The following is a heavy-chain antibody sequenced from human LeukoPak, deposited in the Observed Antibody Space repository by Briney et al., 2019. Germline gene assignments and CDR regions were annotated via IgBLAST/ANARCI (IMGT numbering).Heavy chain of an antibody. CDR1: GFTFTGSA. CDR3: AVLPGVVTATQVDY. J-gene: IGHJ4*02. Sequence: GASVKVSCKASGFTFTGSAMQWVRQARGQRLEWIGWIVVGSGNTNYAQKFQERVTITRDMSTSTAYMELSSLRSEDTAVYYCAVLPGVVTATQVDYWGQGTLVTVSS. D-gene: IGHD2-21*02. V-gene: IGHV1-58*02. CDR2: IVVGSGNT.